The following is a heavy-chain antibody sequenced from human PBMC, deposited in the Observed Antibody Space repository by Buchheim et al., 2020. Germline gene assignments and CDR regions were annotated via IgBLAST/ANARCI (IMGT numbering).Heavy chain of an antibody. CDR1: GGSFSGYY. CDR3: ARGRVGYCSSTSCSHYYYYYGMDV. J-gene: IGHJ6*02. CDR2: INHSGST. V-gene: IGHV4-34*01. Sequence: QVQLQQWGAGLLKPSETLSLTCAVYGGSFSGYYWSWIRQPPGKGLEWIGEINHSGSTNYNPSLKSRVTISVDTSTNQFSLKLSSVTAADTAVYYCARGRVGYCSSTSCSHYYYYYGMDVWGQGTT. D-gene: IGHD2-2*01.